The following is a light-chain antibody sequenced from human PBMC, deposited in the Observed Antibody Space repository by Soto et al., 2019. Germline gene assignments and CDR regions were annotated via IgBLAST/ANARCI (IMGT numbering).Light chain of an antibody. J-gene: IGKJ2*01. V-gene: IGKV2-28*01. CDR2: LGS. CDR1: QSLLHSNGYNY. Sequence: DIMMTQSPLSLPVTPGEPASISCRSSQSLLHSNGYNYLDWYLQKPGQSPQLLIYLGSNRASGVPDRFSGSASGTDFTLKISRVEAEDVGVYYCMQALQTPYTFGQGTKVDIK. CDR3: MQALQTPYT.